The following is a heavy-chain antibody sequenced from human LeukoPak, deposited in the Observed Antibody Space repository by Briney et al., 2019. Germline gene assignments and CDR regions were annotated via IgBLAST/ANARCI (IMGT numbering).Heavy chain of an antibody. V-gene: IGHV4-39*01. J-gene: IGHJ4*02. Sequence: SETLSLTCTVSGGSISSSSYYWGWIRQPPRKGLEWIGSIYYSGSTYYNPSPKSRVTISVDTSKNQFSLKLSSVTAADTAVYYCPRPGYCSSTSCPIVYWGQGTLVTVSS. CDR1: GGSISSSSYY. D-gene: IGHD2-2*01. CDR2: IYYSGST. CDR3: PRPGYCSSTSCPIVY.